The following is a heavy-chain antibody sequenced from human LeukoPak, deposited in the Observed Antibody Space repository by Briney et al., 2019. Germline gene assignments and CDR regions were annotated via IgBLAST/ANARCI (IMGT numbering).Heavy chain of an antibody. D-gene: IGHD3-10*01. V-gene: IGHV3-7*01. J-gene: IGHJ4*02. Sequence: GGSLRLSCEASGFTFSNYWMRWVRQAPGKGLEWVANIKQDGSEKNYVDPVKGRFTISRDNAKNAQYLQMNSLRAEDTAVYHCAREGVPYAGDYWGQGTLVTVSS. CDR2: IKQDGSEK. CDR3: AREGVPYAGDY. CDR1: GFTFSNYW.